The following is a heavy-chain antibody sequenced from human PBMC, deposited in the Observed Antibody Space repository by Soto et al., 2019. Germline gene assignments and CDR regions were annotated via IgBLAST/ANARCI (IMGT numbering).Heavy chain of an antibody. CDR2: IYYRGST. CDR1: GSSVSIGSYY. J-gene: IGHJ6*02. Sequence: SETLSLTCTVSGSSVSIGSYYWSWIRQPPGKGLQWIGYIYYRGSTNYHPSLQSRVTISVDSSKNQFSLKLSSVTAADTAVYYGERPTRGGCMDVWGQGTRVTLSS. V-gene: IGHV4-61*01. CDR3: ERPTRGGCMDV. D-gene: IGHD1-26*01.